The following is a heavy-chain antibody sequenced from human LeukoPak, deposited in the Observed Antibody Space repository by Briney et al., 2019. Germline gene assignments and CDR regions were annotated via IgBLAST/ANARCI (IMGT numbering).Heavy chain of an antibody. D-gene: IGHD2-15*01. V-gene: IGHV4-61*02. CDR2: ITTIGIT. Sequence: SETLSLTCTVSSGSISSSNNYWSWLRPPAGKGLEWIGRITTIGITNYNPSLNSRVTISIDTSKNQFSLKLSSVTAADTAVYYCARDGCGGSCFHYYYYYMDVWGKGATVSISS. CDR3: ARDGCGGSCFHYYYYYMDV. CDR1: SGSISSSNNY. J-gene: IGHJ6*03.